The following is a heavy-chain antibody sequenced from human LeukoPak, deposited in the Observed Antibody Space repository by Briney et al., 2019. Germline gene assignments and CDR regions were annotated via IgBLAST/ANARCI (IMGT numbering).Heavy chain of an antibody. CDR1: GGSISSSSYY. J-gene: IGHJ4*02. CDR2: IYYSGST. D-gene: IGHD1-26*01. CDR3: VRAVKWDY. Sequence: PSETLSLTCTVSGGSISSSSYYWGWIRQPPGKGLEWIGSIYYSGSTYYNPSLKSRVTISVDTSKNQFSLKLSSVTAADTAVYYCVRAVKWDYWGQGALVTVSS. V-gene: IGHV4-39*01.